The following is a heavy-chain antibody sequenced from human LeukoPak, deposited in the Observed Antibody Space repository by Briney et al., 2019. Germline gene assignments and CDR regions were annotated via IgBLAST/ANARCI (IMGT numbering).Heavy chain of an antibody. V-gene: IGHV3-48*03. CDR1: GFTFSSYE. CDR2: ISSSGSTI. J-gene: IGHJ6*02. Sequence: GGSLRLSCAASGFTFSSYEMNWVRQAPGKGLEWVSYISSSGSTIYYADSVKGLFTISRDNAKNSLYLQMNSLRAEDTAVYYCASNTYSSSWYSPYYYYGMDVWGQGTTVTVSS. D-gene: IGHD6-13*01. CDR3: ASNTYSSSWYSPYYYYGMDV.